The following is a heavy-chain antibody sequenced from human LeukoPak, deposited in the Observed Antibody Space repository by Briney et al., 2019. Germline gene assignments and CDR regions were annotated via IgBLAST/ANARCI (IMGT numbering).Heavy chain of an antibody. CDR3: ARRFPNVYFSSNYYYFDY. J-gene: IGHJ4*03. D-gene: IGHD2-2*01. V-gene: IGHV5-51*01. Sequence: GESPKISCRVSGYSITNYLIGWVRQMPGKGLEWMGIIYPGDSDTRYSPSFQGQVTISADKSISTAFLQWSSLKASDTAMYYCARRFPNVYFSSNYYYFDYWGHGAMVTVSS. CDR2: IYPGDSDT. CDR1: GYSITNYL.